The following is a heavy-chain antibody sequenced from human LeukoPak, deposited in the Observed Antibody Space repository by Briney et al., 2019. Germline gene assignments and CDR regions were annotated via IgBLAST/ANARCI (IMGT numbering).Heavy chain of an antibody. CDR1: GGSISSYY. J-gene: IGHJ4*02. V-gene: IGHV4-59*01. CDR3: GRGGGGGNSKRNFDY. D-gene: IGHD4-23*01. Sequence: SETLSLTCAVYGGSISSYYWSWIRQPPGKGLEWIGYIYYSGSTNYNPSLKSRVTISVDTSKNQFSLKLSSVTAADTAVYYCGRGGGGGNSKRNFDYWGQGTLVTVSS. CDR2: IYYSGST.